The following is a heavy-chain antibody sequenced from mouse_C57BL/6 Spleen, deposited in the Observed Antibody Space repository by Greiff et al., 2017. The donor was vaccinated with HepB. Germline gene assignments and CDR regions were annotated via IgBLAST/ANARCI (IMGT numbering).Heavy chain of an antibody. CDR2: IYCDDAK. Sequence: QVTLKESGPGILQSSQTLSLTCSFSGFSLSTSGMGVSWIRQPSGKGLEWLAHIYCDDAKRYNPSLKSRLTISKDTSRNQVFLKITSMDTADTATYYCARSSSGSCFAYWGQGTLVTVSA. D-gene: IGHD3-2*02. CDR1: GFSLSTSGMG. V-gene: IGHV8-12*01. J-gene: IGHJ3*01. CDR3: ARSSSGSCFAY.